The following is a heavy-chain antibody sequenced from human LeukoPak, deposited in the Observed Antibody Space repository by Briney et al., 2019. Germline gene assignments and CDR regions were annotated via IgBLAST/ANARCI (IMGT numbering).Heavy chain of an antibody. J-gene: IGHJ4*02. CDR2: IYYSGST. CDR3: ARGGDYSGYFDY. D-gene: IGHD4-17*01. V-gene: IGHV4-31*03. Sequence: SETLSLTCTVSGGSISSGGYYWSWIRQHPGKGLEWIGYIYYSGSTYYNPSLKSRVTISVDTSKNQFSLKLSSVTAADTAVYYCARGGDYSGYFDYWGQGTLVTVSS. CDR1: GGSISSGGYY.